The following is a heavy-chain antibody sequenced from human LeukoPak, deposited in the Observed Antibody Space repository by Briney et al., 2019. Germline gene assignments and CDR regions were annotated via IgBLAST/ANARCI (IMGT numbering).Heavy chain of an antibody. Sequence: PGGSLRLACAASGFTFSSYAMRWVRQAPGKGLEWVSAISGSGGSTYYADSVEGRFTISRDNSKNTLYLQMNSLRAEDTAVYYCARCSGIVVAGAFDYWGQGTLVTVSS. J-gene: IGHJ4*02. CDR1: GFTFSSYA. CDR2: ISGSGGST. V-gene: IGHV3-23*01. D-gene: IGHD6-19*01. CDR3: ARCSGIVVAGAFDY.